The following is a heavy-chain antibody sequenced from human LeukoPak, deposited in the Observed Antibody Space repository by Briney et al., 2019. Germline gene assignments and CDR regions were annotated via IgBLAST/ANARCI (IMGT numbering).Heavy chain of an antibody. CDR2: ISAYNGNT. Sequence: ASVKVSCKASGYTFTSYGISWVRQAPGQGLEWMGWISAYNGNTNYAQKLQGRVTMTTDTSTSTAYMELRSLRSDDTAVYYCASVDTAMVTTYGMDVWGQGTTVTVSS. CDR3: ASVDTAMVTTYGMDV. J-gene: IGHJ6*02. CDR1: GYTFTSYG. V-gene: IGHV1-18*01. D-gene: IGHD5-18*01.